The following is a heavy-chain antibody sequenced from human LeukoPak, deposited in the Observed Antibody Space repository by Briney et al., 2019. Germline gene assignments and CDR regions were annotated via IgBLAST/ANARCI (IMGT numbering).Heavy chain of an antibody. J-gene: IGHJ4*02. CDR3: AKDSLRERIVGSTTRGVNDY. D-gene: IGHD1-26*01. CDR1: GYTFTSYG. V-gene: IGHV1-18*01. Sequence: GASVKVSCKASGYTFTSYGISWVRQAPGQGLEWMGWISAYNGNTNYAQKLQGRVTMTTDTSTSTAYMELRSLRSDDTAVYYCAKDSLRERIVGSTTRGVNDYWGQGTLVTVSS. CDR2: ISAYNGNT.